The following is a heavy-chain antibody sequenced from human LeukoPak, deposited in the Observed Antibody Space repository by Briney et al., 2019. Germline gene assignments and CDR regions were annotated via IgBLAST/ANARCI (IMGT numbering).Heavy chain of an antibody. J-gene: IGHJ4*02. Sequence: PGGSLRLSCAAAGFSFSNYAMSWVRQAPGKGLEWVSDISVSGGPTNYADSVKGRFTISRDNSNNTLYLQMNSLRAEDTAVYYCAKGTSGGSYYALGYWGQGTLVTVSS. CDR3: AKGTSGGSYYALGY. CDR2: ISVSGGPT. V-gene: IGHV3-23*01. CDR1: GFSFSNYA. D-gene: IGHD1-26*01.